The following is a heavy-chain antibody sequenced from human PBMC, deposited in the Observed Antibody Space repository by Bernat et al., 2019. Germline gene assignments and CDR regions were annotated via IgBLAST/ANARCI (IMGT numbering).Heavy chain of an antibody. CDR2: ISGSGGST. CDR1: GFTFSSYA. D-gene: IGHD3-22*01. Sequence: EVQLLESGGGLVQPGGSLRLSCAASGFTFSSYAMSWVRQAPGKGLEWVSAISGSGGSTYYADSVKGRFTISRDNSKNTLYLQMNSLRAEDTAVYYCAKDGNYYGSSGYYYFDYWGQGTLVTVSS. CDR3: AKDGNYYGSSGYYYFDY. V-gene: IGHV3-23*01. J-gene: IGHJ4*02.